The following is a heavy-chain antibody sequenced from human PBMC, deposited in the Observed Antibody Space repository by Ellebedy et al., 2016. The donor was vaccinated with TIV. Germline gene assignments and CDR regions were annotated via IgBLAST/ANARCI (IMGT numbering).Heavy chain of an antibody. CDR3: ARDLHGILTGGWFDP. CDR2: IWYDGSNK. D-gene: IGHD3-9*01. CDR1: GFTFSSYG. V-gene: IGHV3-33*01. Sequence: PGGSLRLSCAASGFTFSSYGMHWVRQAPGKGLEWVAVIWYDGSNKYYADSVKGRFTISRDNSKNTLYLQMDSLRAEDTAVYYCARDLHGILTGGWFDPWGQGTLVTVSS. J-gene: IGHJ5*02.